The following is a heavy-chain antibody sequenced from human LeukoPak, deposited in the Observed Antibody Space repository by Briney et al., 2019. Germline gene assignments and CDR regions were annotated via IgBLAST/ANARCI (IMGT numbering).Heavy chain of an antibody. Sequence: EASVKVSCMASGYTFTSYDINWVRQATGQGLEWMGWMKPNSGNTGYAQTLQGRVTMTRNTSISTAYMELSSLRSEDTAVYYCARGVQGDFWSGSYRHWGQGTLVTVSS. CDR1: GYTFTSYD. CDR2: MKPNSGNT. V-gene: IGHV1-8*01. D-gene: IGHD3-3*01. J-gene: IGHJ4*02. CDR3: ARGVQGDFWSGSYRH.